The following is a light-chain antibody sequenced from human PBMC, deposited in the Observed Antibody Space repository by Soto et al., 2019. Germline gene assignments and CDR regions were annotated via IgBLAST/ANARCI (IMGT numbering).Light chain of an antibody. J-gene: IGLJ2*01. CDR1: SSDVGGYNY. V-gene: IGLV2-8*01. CDR3: SSDAGSNNVV. CDR2: DVN. Sequence: QSVLTQPPSASGSPGQAVTISCTGTSSDVGGYNYVSWYQQHPGKAPKLMIYDVNKRPSGVPDRFSGSKSGNTASLTVSGLQAEDEADYYCSSDAGSNNVVFGGGTKLTVL.